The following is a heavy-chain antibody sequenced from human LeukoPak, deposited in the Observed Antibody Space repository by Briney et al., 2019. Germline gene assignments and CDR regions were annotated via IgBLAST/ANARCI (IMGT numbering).Heavy chain of an antibody. CDR1: GYTFTGDY. CDR2: INPNSGGT. D-gene: IGHD3-9*01. Sequence: ASVKVSCKASGYTFTGDYMHWVRQAPGQGLEWRGWINPNSGGTKYAQKFQGRVTMTRDTSIRTAYMELSRLRYDDTAVYYCLVAGPQSLLFDYWRQGTLLTVSS. CDR3: LVAGPQSLLFDY. V-gene: IGHV1-2*02. J-gene: IGHJ4*02.